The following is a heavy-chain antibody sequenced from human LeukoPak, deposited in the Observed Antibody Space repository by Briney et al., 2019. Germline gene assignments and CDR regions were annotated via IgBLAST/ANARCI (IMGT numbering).Heavy chain of an antibody. D-gene: IGHD6-13*01. Sequence: GGSLRLSCAASGFTFSSYSMNWVRQAPGKGLEWVSYISSSSSTIYYADSVKGRFTTSRDNAKNSLYLQMNSLRAEDTAVYYCARERMTAGRGAFDIRGQGTMVTVSS. J-gene: IGHJ3*02. CDR2: ISSSSSTI. V-gene: IGHV3-48*04. CDR1: GFTFSSYS. CDR3: ARERMTAGRGAFDI.